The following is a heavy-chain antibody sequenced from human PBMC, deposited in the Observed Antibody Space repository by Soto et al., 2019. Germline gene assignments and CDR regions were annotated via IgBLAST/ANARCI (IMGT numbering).Heavy chain of an antibody. J-gene: IGHJ4*02. D-gene: IGHD2-15*01. V-gene: IGHV4-31*01. CDR3: ATYCSGGSCYLDY. Sequence: QVQLQESGPGLVKPSQTLSLTCTVSGGSISSGGYSWSWIRQHPGKGLEWVGYLYYSGSTYYNTSLKNPVTISLDTSKNKFTMKLSSVTAADTAGDYCATYCSGGSCYLDYWGRGTLVPVS. CDR2: LYYSGST. CDR1: GGSISSGGYS.